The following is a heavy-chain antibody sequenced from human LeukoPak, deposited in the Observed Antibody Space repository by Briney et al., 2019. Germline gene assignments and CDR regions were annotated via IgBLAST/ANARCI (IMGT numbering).Heavy chain of an antibody. D-gene: IGHD4-11*01. Sequence: GGSLRLSCAASGFTVSSNYMSWVRQAPGKGLEWVSVIYSGGSTYYADSVKGRFTISRDNSKNTPYLQMNSLRAEDTAVYYCARVRTTNWFDPWGQGTLVTVSS. CDR2: IYSGGST. J-gene: IGHJ5*02. CDR1: GFTVSSNY. CDR3: ARVRTTNWFDP. V-gene: IGHV3-66*02.